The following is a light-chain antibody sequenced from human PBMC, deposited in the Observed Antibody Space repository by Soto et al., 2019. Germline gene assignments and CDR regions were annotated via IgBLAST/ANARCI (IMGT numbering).Light chain of an antibody. V-gene: IGLV1-40*01. Sequence: SVLTQPPSVSGAPGQRVSTSCTGSTSNIGAPYDVHWYQHLPGTAPKLLIYGDNNRPSGVPDRFSGSKSGTSASLAITRLQAEDEADYYCQSYDISLHNYVFGTGTKGNVL. CDR1: TSNIGAPYD. CDR2: GDN. J-gene: IGLJ1*01. CDR3: QSYDISLHNYV.